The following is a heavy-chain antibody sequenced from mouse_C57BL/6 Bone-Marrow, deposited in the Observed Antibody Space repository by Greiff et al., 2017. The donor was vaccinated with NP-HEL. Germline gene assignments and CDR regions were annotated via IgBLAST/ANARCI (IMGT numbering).Heavy chain of an antibody. CDR2: IDPNSGGT. V-gene: IGHV1-72*01. CDR1: GYTFTNYW. Sequence: QVHVKQPGAELVKPGASVKLSCKASGYTFTNYWMHWVKQRPGRGLAWIGRIDPNSGGTKYNEKFKSKATLTVDKPSSTAYMQRSSLTSEDSAVYYCARYYYGSGYFDYCGQGTTLTVSS. CDR3: ARYYYGSGYFDY. J-gene: IGHJ2*01. D-gene: IGHD1-1*01.